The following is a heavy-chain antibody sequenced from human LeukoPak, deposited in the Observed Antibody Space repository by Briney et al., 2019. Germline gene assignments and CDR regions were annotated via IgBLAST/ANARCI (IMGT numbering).Heavy chain of an antibody. CDR2: IYPGDSDT. Sequence: GESLQISCKGSGYHFSSYWIAWVRQMPGKGLEWMGIIYPGDSDTRNSPPFQGQVTISADKSISTAYLQWSSLKASDTAMYYCARHSGVGATLSWFDPWGQGTLVTVSS. V-gene: IGHV5-51*01. J-gene: IGHJ5*02. D-gene: IGHD1-26*01. CDR1: GYHFSSYW. CDR3: ARHSGVGATLSWFDP.